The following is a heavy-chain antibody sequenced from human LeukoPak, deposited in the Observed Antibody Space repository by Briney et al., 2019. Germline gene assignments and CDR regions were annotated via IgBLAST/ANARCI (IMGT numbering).Heavy chain of an antibody. V-gene: IGHV1-69*06. CDR3: ARVRSGSGSYYMGSFDY. Sequence: SVKVSCKASGGTFSSYAISWVRQAPGQGLEWMGGIIPIFGTANYAQKFQGRVTITADKSTSTAYMELSSLRSEDTAVYYCARVRSGSGSYYMGSFDYWGQRTLVTVSS. CDR2: IIPIFGTA. CDR1: GGTFSSYA. D-gene: IGHD3-10*01. J-gene: IGHJ4*02.